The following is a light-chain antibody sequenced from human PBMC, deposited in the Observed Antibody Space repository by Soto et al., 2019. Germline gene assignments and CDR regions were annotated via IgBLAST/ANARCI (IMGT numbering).Light chain of an antibody. Sequence: EMVMTQSPATLSVSPGERATLSCRASQSVSSGLAWYQQKPGQTPRLLIYGASRRATGIPDRFSGSGSGTDFTLTIDRLEPEDFAVYYCQQYGSSPPGTFGQGTKVDIK. CDR2: GAS. J-gene: IGKJ1*01. V-gene: IGKV3-20*01. CDR1: QSVSSG. CDR3: QQYGSSPPGT.